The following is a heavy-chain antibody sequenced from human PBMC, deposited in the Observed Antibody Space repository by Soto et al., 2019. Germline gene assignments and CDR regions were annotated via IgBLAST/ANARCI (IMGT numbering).Heavy chain of an antibody. CDR3: ATVSGYYDY. Sequence: PGGSLRLSCSASGSTFSSHAMHWVRQTPGKRLEYVSSISSDGGGTYYTDSVKGRFTISRDNSKNTLYLQMNSLRAEDTAVYYCATVSGYYDYWGQGTLVTVSS. D-gene: IGHD3-22*01. V-gene: IGHV3-64*04. CDR1: GSTFSSHA. J-gene: IGHJ4*02. CDR2: ISSDGGGT.